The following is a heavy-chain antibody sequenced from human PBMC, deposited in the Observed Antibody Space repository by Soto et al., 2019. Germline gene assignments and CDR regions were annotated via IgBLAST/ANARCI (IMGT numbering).Heavy chain of an antibody. V-gene: IGHV4-59*12. J-gene: IGHJ5*02. CDR3: ARMGLHLGELSRNWFDP. CDR1: GGPISSYY. Sequence: PSETLSLTCTVSGGPISSYYWSWIRQPPGKGLEWIGYIYYSGSTHYNPSLKSRITISLDTSNNLLSLKLSSVTAADTAVYYCARMGLHLGELSRNWFDPWGRGTLVTVSS. D-gene: IGHD3-16*02. CDR2: IYYSGST.